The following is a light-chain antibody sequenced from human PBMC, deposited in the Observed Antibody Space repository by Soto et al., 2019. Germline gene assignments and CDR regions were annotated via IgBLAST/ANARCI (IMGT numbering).Light chain of an antibody. V-gene: IGKV1-5*03. CDR3: QHYNSYLIT. J-gene: IGKJ5*01. CDR1: QSISVW. CDR2: KAS. Sequence: DIKMTQSPSTLSASVGDRVTITCRASQSISVWLAWYQQKPGKAPKLLIYKASSLESGVPSRFSGSGSGTEFTLTISSLQPDDFATYYCQHYNSYLITFGQGTRLEIK.